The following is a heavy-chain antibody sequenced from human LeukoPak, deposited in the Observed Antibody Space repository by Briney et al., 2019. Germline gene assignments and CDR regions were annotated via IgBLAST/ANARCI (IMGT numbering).Heavy chain of an antibody. Sequence: LGRSLRLSCAASGFTFDDYAMHWVRQAPGKGLEWVSGISWNSGSIGYADSVKGRFTISRDNAKNSLYLQMNSLRAEDTALYYCAKDMRRGIAVAGLDYWGQGTLVTVSS. V-gene: IGHV3-9*01. D-gene: IGHD6-19*01. J-gene: IGHJ4*02. CDR1: GFTFDDYA. CDR3: AKDMRRGIAVAGLDY. CDR2: ISWNSGSI.